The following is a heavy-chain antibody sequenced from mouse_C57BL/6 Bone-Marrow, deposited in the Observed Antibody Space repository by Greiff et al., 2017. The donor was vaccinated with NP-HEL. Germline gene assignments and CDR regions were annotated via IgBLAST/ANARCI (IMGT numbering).Heavy chain of an antibody. CDR1: GFNIKNSY. D-gene: IGHD2-3*01. CDR3: ARCGYYVPWFAY. Sequence: VQLKQSVAELVRPGASVTLSCTASGFNIKNSYMHWVKQRPEQGLEWIGRIDPANGNTNYAPKFQGKATITADTSSNTAYLQLSSLTSEDTAIYYCARCGYYVPWFAYWGQGTLVTVSA. CDR2: IDPANGNT. V-gene: IGHV14-3*01. J-gene: IGHJ3*01.